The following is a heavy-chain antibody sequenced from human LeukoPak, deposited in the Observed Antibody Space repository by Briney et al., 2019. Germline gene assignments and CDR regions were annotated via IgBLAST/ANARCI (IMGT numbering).Heavy chain of an antibody. Sequence: GGSLRLSCAASGFTFDDYTMHWVRQAPGKGLEWVSLISWDGGSTYYADSVKGRFTISRDNSKNSLYLQMTSLRAEDTAVYYCASSWGSAIDFWGQGTLVTVSS. D-gene: IGHD3-16*01. J-gene: IGHJ4*02. CDR3: ASSWGSAIDF. CDR2: ISWDGGST. V-gene: IGHV3-43*01. CDR1: GFTFDDYT.